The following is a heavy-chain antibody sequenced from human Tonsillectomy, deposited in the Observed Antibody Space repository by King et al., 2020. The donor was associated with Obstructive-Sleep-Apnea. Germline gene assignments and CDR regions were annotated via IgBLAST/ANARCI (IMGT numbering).Heavy chain of an antibody. D-gene: IGHD6-13*01. J-gene: IGHJ4*02. CDR2: ISSRGTTI. V-gene: IGHV3-48*04. CDR1: GFTFSSYS. Sequence: DVQLVESGGGLVQPGGSLRLSCAASGFTFSSYSMNWVRQAPGKGLEWVSYISSRGTTIYYADSVKGRFTISRDNAKNSLYLQRNSLRAEDTAVYYCARDQREGSSSWSFDYWGQGTLVTVSS. CDR3: ARDQREGSSSWSFDY.